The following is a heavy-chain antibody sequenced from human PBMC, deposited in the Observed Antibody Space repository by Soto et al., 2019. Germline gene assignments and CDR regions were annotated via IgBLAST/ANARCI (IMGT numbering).Heavy chain of an antibody. CDR1: GASVSTGAYY. CDR2: IYTSGRT. J-gene: IGHJ3*02. V-gene: IGHV4-31*03. CDR3: PREGLRAVYAFVI. D-gene: IGHD5-12*01. Sequence: TLSLTCTDFGASVSTGAYYWTWIRRGRGKGMEWIVYIYTSGRTYYSPSPKIRLSTPLCTSRKAFSRRRSSVSAAVPAIYYCPREGLRAVYAFVIWGQGTMVTV.